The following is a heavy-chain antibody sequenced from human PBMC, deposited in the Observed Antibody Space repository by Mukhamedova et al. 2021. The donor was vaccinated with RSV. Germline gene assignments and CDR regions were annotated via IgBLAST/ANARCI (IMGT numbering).Heavy chain of an antibody. J-gene: IGHJ4*02. V-gene: IGHV3-21*01. CDR3: ARDGISSWYYIDQ. CDR2: ISSSGDYI. Sequence: GKGLEWVSSISSSGDYIYYADSVKGRFTISRDNAKNSLYLQMNSLRADDTAVYSCARDGISSWYYIDQWGQGTLVTVSS. D-gene: IGHD6-13*01.